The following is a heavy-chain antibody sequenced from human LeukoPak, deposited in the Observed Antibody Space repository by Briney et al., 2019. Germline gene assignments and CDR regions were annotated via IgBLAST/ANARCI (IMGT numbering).Heavy chain of an antibody. J-gene: IGHJ3*02. CDR1: GASFSQHD. CDR3: TGGITGHYRSRGGFAFDI. Sequence: SETLSLTCTVSGASFSQHDWSWLRQPPGKGLEYVGYIYYDGSTTYTSSVGRRVTIFVDTSNNQFTLNLRSVTAADTAKYYGTGGITGHYRSRGGFAFDIWGQGTVVAVSS. V-gene: IGHV4-59*11. D-gene: IGHD3-16*01. CDR2: IYYDGST.